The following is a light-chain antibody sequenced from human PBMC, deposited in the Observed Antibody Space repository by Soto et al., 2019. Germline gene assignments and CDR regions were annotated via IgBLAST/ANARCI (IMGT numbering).Light chain of an antibody. CDR1: QSISTW. V-gene: IGKV1-5*01. Sequence: DIQMTQSPSTLSASVGDRVTITCRASQSISTWLAWYQQKSGRAPKLLIYDSYSLESGVQSRFSGSGSGTEFSLTIRSLQPDDFATYFCKQYDSFSITLGQGTRLEIK. CDR2: DSY. J-gene: IGKJ5*01. CDR3: KQYDSFSIT.